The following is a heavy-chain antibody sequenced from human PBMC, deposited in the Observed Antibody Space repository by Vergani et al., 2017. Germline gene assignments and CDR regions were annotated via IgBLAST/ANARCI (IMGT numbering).Heavy chain of an antibody. J-gene: IGHJ4*02. CDR3: AKYLRDSTDGLPDS. V-gene: IGHV3-30*02. CDR1: GFTFSNFG. Sequence: QVQLVESAGGVVQPGGSLRLSCAASGFTFSNFGMHWIRQAPCKGLEWLAYIGKDGNNTRYRDAVKGRFTVSRDNSKDILYLQMDSLRSEDTALYYCAKYLRDSTDGLPDSWGPGTLVIVSS. D-gene: IGHD2-21*02. CDR2: IGKDGNNT.